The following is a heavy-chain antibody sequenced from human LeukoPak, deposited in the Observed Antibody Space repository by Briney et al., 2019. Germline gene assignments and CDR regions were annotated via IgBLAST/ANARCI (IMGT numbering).Heavy chain of an antibody. V-gene: IGHV1-8*03. Sequence: ASVKVSCKASGYTFTSYDINWVRQATGQGLEWMGWMNPNSGNTGYARKFQDRVTITRNTSISTAYMELSSLRSEDTAVYYCARRATYYDFWSGYPNWFDPWGQGTLVTVSS. CDR1: GYTFTSYD. J-gene: IGHJ5*02. CDR3: ARRATYYDFWSGYPNWFDP. D-gene: IGHD3-3*01. CDR2: MNPNSGNT.